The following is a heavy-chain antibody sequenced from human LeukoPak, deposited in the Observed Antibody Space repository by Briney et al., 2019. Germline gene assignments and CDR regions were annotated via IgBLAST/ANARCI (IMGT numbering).Heavy chain of an antibody. D-gene: IGHD3-10*01. Sequence: GGSLRLSCAASGFTFSSYAMSWVRQAPGKGLEWVSAISGSGGSTYYADSVKGRFTISRDNSKNTLYLQMNSLRAEDTAVYYCARGLGYYYGSGGGYWGQGTLVTVSS. CDR3: ARGLGYYYGSGGGY. J-gene: IGHJ4*02. CDR1: GFTFSSYA. CDR2: ISGSGGST. V-gene: IGHV3-23*01.